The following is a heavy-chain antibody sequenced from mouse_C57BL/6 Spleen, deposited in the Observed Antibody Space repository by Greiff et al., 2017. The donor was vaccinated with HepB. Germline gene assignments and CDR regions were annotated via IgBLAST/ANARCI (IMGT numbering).Heavy chain of an antibody. J-gene: IGHJ4*01. CDR2: IYPRSGNT. CDR3: AREDSNYLYYAMDY. D-gene: IGHD2-5*01. Sequence: VQGVESGTELARPGASVKLSCKASGYTFTSYGISWVKQRTGQGLEWIGEIYPRSGNTYYNEKFKGKATLTADKSSSTAYMELRSLTSEDSAVYFCAREDSNYLYYAMDYWGQGTSVTVSS. CDR1: GYTFTSYG. V-gene: IGHV1-81*01.